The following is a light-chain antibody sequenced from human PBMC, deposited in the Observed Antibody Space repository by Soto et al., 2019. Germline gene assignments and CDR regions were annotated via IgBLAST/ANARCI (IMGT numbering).Light chain of an antibody. CDR3: QQYGTSPRT. Sequence: EIVLTQSPDTLSLSPGARATLSCRASQSLSSAYLVWYQQKPGQAPRLLMFAASSRATGTPDRFSGSGSGTDFTLTISRLEPEDFAVYYCQQYGTSPRTFGQGTKVEIK. J-gene: IGKJ1*01. CDR2: AAS. V-gene: IGKV3-20*01. CDR1: QSLSSAY.